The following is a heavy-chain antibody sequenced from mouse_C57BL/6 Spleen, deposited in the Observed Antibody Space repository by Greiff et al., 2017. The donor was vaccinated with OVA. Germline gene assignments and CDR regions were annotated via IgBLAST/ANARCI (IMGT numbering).Heavy chain of an antibody. J-gene: IGHJ3*01. CDR3: ARGVDDYTWFAY. CDR1: GYSFTGYY. Sequence: VQLQQSGPELVKPGASVKISCKASGYSFTGYYMNWVKQSPEKSLEWIGEINPSTGGTTYNQKFKAKATLTVDKSSSTAYMQLKSLTSEDSAVYYWARGVDDYTWFAYWGQGTLVTVSA. D-gene: IGHD2-4*01. V-gene: IGHV1-42*01. CDR2: INPSTGGT.